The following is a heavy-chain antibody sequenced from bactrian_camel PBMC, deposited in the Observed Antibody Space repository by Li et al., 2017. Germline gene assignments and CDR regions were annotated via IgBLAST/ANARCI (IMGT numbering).Heavy chain of an antibody. V-gene: IGHV3-3*01. D-gene: IGHD4*01. Sequence: HVQLVESGGGSVQAGGSLNLSCAATGKTDVLNCMGRFRQAPGKEREGVAVITRIHGGTEYADSVKGRFIISRDSSKMTWSLQMNNLQPEDTAIYYCAAYAARDGSVCEYKIHTGQTDYTYWGQGTQVTVS. CDR1: GKTDVLNC. CDR2: ITRIHGGT. J-gene: IGHJ4*01. CDR3: AAYAARDGSVCEYKIHTGQTDYTY.